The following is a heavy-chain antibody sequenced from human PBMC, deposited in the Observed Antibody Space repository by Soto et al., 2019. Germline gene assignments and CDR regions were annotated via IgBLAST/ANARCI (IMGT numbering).Heavy chain of an antibody. Sequence: SETLSLTCAVSGGSISSSNWWRWVRQPPGKGLEWIGEIYHSGSTNYNPSLKSRVTISVDKSKNQFSLKLSSVTAADTAVYYCARGGLRGFWSGYCSYYYYGMDVWGQGTTVTVSS. CDR1: GGSISSSNW. V-gene: IGHV4-4*02. D-gene: IGHD3-3*01. J-gene: IGHJ6*02. CDR3: ARGGLRGFWSGYCSYYYYGMDV. CDR2: IYHSGST.